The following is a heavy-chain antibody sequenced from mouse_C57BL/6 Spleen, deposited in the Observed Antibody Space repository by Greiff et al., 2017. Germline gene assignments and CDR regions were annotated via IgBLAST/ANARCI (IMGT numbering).Heavy chain of an antibody. Sequence: EVQLQQSGPELVKPGASVKISCKASGYSFTGYYMNWVKQSPEKSLEWIGEINPSTGGTTYNQKFKAKATLTVDKSSSTAYMQLKSLTSEDSAVYYCARWGNDYDSYYAMDYWGQGTSVTVSS. CDR3: ARWGNDYDSYYAMDY. V-gene: IGHV1-42*01. CDR2: INPSTGGT. D-gene: IGHD2-4*01. J-gene: IGHJ4*01. CDR1: GYSFTGYY.